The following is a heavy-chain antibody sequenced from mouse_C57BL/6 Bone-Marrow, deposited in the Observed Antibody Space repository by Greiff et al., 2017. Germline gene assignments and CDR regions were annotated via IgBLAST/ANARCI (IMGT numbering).Heavy chain of an antibody. Sequence: EVQLQQSGGDLVKPGGSLKLSCAASGFTFSSYGMSWVRQTPDKRLEWVATISSGGSYTYYPDSVKGRFTISRDNAKNTLYLQMSSLKSEDTAMYYCARQGYYAMDYWGQGTSVTVSS. CDR2: ISSGGSYT. J-gene: IGHJ4*01. CDR3: ARQGYYAMDY. V-gene: IGHV5-6*01. CDR1: GFTFSSYG.